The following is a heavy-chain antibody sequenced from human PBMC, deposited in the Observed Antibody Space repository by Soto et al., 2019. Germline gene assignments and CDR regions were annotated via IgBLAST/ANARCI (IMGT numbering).Heavy chain of an antibody. V-gene: IGHV3-30-3*01. Sequence: GGSLRLSCAASGFTFSIYAMSWVRQAPGKGLERVAVISYDGSNKYYADSVKGRFTISRDNSKNTLYLQMNSLRAADTAVYYCARDPGASGSYYYGMDVWGQGTTVTVSS. CDR1: GFTFSIYA. CDR2: ISYDGSNK. J-gene: IGHJ6*02. D-gene: IGHD1-26*01. CDR3: ARDPGASGSYYYGMDV.